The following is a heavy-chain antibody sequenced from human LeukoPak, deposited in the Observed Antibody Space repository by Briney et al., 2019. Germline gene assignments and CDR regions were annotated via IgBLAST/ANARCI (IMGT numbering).Heavy chain of an antibody. J-gene: IGHJ4*02. V-gene: IGHV1-69*13. D-gene: IGHD5-24*01. CDR3: ARARKRWLQLVYYFDY. Sequence: WASVKVSCKASGGTFSSYAISWVRQAPGQGLEWMGGIIPIFGTANYAQKFQGRVTITADESTSTAYMELSSLRSEDTAVYYCARARKRWLQLVYYFDYWGQGTLVTVSS. CDR1: GGTFSSYA. CDR2: IIPIFGTA.